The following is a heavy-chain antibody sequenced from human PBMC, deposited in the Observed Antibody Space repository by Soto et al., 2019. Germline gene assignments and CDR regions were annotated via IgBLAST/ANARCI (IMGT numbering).Heavy chain of an antibody. V-gene: IGHV1-69*01. J-gene: IGHJ4*02. D-gene: IGHD2-8*01. CDR2: IIPIFGTA. CDR3: ARGGGYCTNGVCQPLDY. Sequence: QVQLVQSGAEVKKPGSSVKVSCKASGGTFSSYAISWVRQAPGQGLEWMGGIIPIFGTANYAQKFQGRVTSTADESRSTAYMEVSSLRSEDTAVYYCARGGGYCTNGVCQPLDYWGQGTLVTVSS. CDR1: GGTFSSYA.